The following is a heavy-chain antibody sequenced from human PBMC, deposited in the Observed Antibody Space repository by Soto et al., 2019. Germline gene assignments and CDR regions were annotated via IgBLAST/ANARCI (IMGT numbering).Heavy chain of an antibody. CDR1: GFTFSSYA. CDR2: ISGSGGST. D-gene: IGHD3-22*01. CDR3: AKDPYHYYDSSGPPFDY. J-gene: IGHJ4*02. V-gene: IGHV3-23*01. Sequence: PGGSLRLSCAASGFTFSSYAMSWVRQAPGKGLEWVSAISGSGGSTYYADSVKGRFTISRDNSKNTLYPQMNSLRAEDTAVYYCAKDPYHYYDSSGPPFDYWGQGTLVTVPS.